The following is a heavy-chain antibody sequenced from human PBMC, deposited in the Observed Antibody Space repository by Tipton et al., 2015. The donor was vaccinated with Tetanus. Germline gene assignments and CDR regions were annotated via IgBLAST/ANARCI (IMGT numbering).Heavy chain of an antibody. V-gene: IGHV4-39*01. CDR1: GGSIRGGTFY. D-gene: IGHD3-3*01. CDR2: IYESGDT. CDR3: ARHQSGFFTPFDY. Sequence: TLSLTCTVSGGSIRGGTFYWGWIRQPPGKGLEWIGSIYESGDTYYNPSLKSRVTISVDTSKNQFYLNLNSMAAADTGVYYCARHQSGFFTPFDYWGQGNLVTVSS. J-gene: IGHJ4*02.